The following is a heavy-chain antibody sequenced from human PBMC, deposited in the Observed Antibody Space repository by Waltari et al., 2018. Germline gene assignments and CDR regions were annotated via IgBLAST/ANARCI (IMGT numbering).Heavy chain of an antibody. CDR3: ARTGGVPNWFDP. CDR2: INPSGGST. CDR1: GYTFTSYY. Sequence: QVQLVQSGAEVKKPGASVKVSCKASGYTFTSYYMHWVQQAPGQGLEWMGIINPSGGSTSYAQKFQGRVTMTRDTSTSTVYMELSSLRSEDTAVYYCARTGGVPNWFDPWGQGTLVTVSS. V-gene: IGHV1-46*01. J-gene: IGHJ5*02. D-gene: IGHD2-8*02.